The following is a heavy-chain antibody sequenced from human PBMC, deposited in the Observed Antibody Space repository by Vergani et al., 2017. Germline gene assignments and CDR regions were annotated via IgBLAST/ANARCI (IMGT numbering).Heavy chain of an antibody. D-gene: IGHD3-10*01. CDR1: GYSISSGYY. V-gene: IGHV4-38-2*02. Sequence: QVQLQQSGPGLVKPSETLSLTCSVSGYSISSGYYWGWVRQSPGKGLEWIASIYHTGSTYYNPSLESRVTISVDTSKNQFSLKLSSVTAADTAVYYCARDRDGSGSYYNWFDPWGQGTLVTVSS. J-gene: IGHJ5*02. CDR2: IYHTGST. CDR3: ARDRDGSGSYYNWFDP.